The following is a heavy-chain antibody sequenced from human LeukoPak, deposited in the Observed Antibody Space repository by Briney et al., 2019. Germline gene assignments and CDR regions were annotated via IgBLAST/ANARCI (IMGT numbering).Heavy chain of an antibody. CDR1: GFTFSSYS. D-gene: IGHD3-10*01. J-gene: IGHJ4*02. V-gene: IGHV3-21*01. CDR2: ISSSSSYI. Sequence: GGSLRLSCAASGFTFSSYSMNWVRQAPGKGLEWVSSISSSSSYIYYADSVKGRFTISRDKAKNSLYLQMNSLRAEDTAVYYCARDLVTMVRGVIITRFDYWGQGTLVTVSS. CDR3: ARDLVTMVRGVIITRFDY.